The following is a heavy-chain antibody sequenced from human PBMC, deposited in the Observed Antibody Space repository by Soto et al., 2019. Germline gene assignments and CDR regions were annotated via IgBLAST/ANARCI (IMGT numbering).Heavy chain of an antibody. D-gene: IGHD1-26*01. CDR3: AHHSHGGNTYFDL. J-gene: IGHJ4*02. Sequence: VQLQESGPGLVRPSETLSLTCTVSAGSISSGNFYWSWIRQPPGKGLEWIGYIYFSGSTSYCPSLKSRLTISLNTSNNQFSLKLTSVTAAGTAVYYCAHHSHGGNTYFDLWGKGALVTVSS. V-gene: IGHV4-30-4*01. CDR2: IYFSGST. CDR1: AGSISSGNFY.